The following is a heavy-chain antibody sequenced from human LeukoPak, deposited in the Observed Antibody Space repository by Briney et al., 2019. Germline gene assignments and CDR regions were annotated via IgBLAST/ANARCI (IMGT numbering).Heavy chain of an antibody. CDR2: ISGSGGST. D-gene: IGHD4-17*01. CDR1: GFTFSSYS. J-gene: IGHJ4*02. Sequence: GGSLRLSCAASGFTFSSYSMNWVRQAPGKGLEWVSAISGSGGSTYYADSVKGRFTISRDNSKNTLYLQMNSLRAEDTAVYYCAKDVTTVTLGGYWGQGTLVSVSS. CDR3: AKDVTTVTLGGY. V-gene: IGHV3-23*01.